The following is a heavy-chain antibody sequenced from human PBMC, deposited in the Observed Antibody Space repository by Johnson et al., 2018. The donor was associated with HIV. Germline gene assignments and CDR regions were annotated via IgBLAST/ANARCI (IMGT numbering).Heavy chain of an antibody. V-gene: IGHV3-30*03. CDR1: GFTFSSYA. Sequence: QVQLVESGGGVVQPGRSLRLSCAASGFTFSSYAMHWVRQAPGKGLEWVAVISYDGNNTYYAYSVKGRFTISRDNSKKTLYLQMSSLRIEDTAVYYCARVGDWGSAYDAFDIWGQGTMVTVSS. CDR3: ARVGDWGSAYDAFDI. CDR2: ISYDGNNT. D-gene: IGHD7-27*01. J-gene: IGHJ3*02.